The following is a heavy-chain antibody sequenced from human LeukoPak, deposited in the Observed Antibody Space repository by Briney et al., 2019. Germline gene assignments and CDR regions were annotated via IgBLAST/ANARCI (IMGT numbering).Heavy chain of an antibody. J-gene: IGHJ6*02. Sequence: GGSLRLSCAASGFTFSAYSMYWVRQAPGKGLEWVAVISSDGGDKHYADSVKGRVTISRDNSKKTLYLEMNSLTAEDTAVYSCARKYCSGGSCLPYSYSGMDVWGQGTPVTVSS. CDR2: ISSDGGDK. V-gene: IGHV3-30-3*01. CDR3: ARKYCSGGSCLPYSYSGMDV. CDR1: GFTFSAYS. D-gene: IGHD2-15*01.